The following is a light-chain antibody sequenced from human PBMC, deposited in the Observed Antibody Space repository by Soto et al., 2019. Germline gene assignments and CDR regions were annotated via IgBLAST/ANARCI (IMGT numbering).Light chain of an antibody. CDR1: QSVGGN. V-gene: IGKV3-15*01. CDR2: AAS. Sequence: EIMLKQSPGTLSLSPGERATLSCRASQSVGGNLAWYQQKPGQAPRLLIYAASTRATGVPARFSGSGSGTEFTLTISSLQSEDFAVYYWQQYNNWSFGQGTRLAIK. J-gene: IGKJ5*01. CDR3: QQYNNWS.